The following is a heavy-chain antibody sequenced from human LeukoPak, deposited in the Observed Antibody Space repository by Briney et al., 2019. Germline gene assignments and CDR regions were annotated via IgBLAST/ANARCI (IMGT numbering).Heavy chain of an antibody. CDR3: ARGDPLRY. Sequence: SETLSLTCTVSGGAISSGGYYWSWIRQHPEKGPEWIGHMFYSGGTYYNPFLKSRVSMSVDTSQNHFSLKLTSVTAADTAVYYCARGDPLRYWGQGIRVTVSS. D-gene: IGHD3-16*02. V-gene: IGHV4-31*03. CDR2: MFYSGGT. CDR1: GGAISSGGYY. J-gene: IGHJ4*02.